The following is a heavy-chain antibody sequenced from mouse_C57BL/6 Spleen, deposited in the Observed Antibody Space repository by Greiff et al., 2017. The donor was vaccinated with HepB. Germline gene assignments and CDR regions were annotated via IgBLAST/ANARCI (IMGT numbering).Heavy chain of an antibody. CDR2: IYPRSGNT. J-gene: IGHJ4*01. V-gene: IGHV1-81*01. Sequence: VQGVESGAELARPGASVKLSCKASGYTFTSYGISWVKQRTGQGLEWIGEIYPRSGNTYYNEKFKGKATLTADKSSSTAYMELRSLTSEDSAVYFCAGVTTPYYAMDYWGQGTSVTVSS. CDR3: AGVTTPYYAMDY. D-gene: IGHD2-2*01. CDR1: GYTFTSYG.